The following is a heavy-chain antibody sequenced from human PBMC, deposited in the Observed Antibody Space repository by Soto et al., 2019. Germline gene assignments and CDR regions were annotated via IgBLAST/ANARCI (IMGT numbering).Heavy chain of an antibody. V-gene: IGHV4-30-4*01. CDR2: ISYSGST. Sequence: SETLSLTCSVSGDSMNNGDYFWTWIRQTPGKGLQWIGYISYSGSTFYNPSLKTRLAMSVDTSKNQFSVRLRSVTAADTAVYYCARDRAQFYESSGRLDLWGQG. CDR1: GDSMNNGDYF. D-gene: IGHD3-22*01. J-gene: IGHJ4*02. CDR3: ARDRAQFYESSGRLDL.